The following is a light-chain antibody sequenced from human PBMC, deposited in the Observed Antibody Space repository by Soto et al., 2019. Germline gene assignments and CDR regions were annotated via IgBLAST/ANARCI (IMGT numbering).Light chain of an antibody. CDR2: ASS. V-gene: IGKV1-39*01. CDR3: QQSYDTPPT. J-gene: IGKJ2*01. Sequence: DIQMTQSPSSLSASVGDRVTITCRASQSISTYLNWYHQKAGKAPKLLIYASSRLQSGVPSRFSGSGSGTDFTLTINSLQPEDFATYYCQQSYDTPPTFGQGTNLEI. CDR1: QSISTY.